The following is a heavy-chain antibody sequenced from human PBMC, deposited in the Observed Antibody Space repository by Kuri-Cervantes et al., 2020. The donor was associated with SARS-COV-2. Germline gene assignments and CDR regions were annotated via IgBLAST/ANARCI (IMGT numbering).Heavy chain of an antibody. V-gene: IGHV1-69*05. CDR1: GCTFSNYA. CDR3: ASGGYSYGWPSAAYCGGDCYSGFVY. D-gene: IGHD2-21*01. CDR2: IIPIFGTA. Sequence: SVNVSCQASGCTFSNYAISGVRQAPGQGLEWMGGIIPIFGTANYAQKFQGRVTITTDESMSTAYMELSSLRSEDTAVYYCASGGYSYGWPSAAYCGGDCYSGFVYWGQGTLVTVSS. J-gene: IGHJ4*02.